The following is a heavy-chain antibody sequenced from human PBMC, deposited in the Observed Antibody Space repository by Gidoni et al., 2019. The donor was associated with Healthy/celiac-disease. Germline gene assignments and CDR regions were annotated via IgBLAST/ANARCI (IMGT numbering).Heavy chain of an antibody. CDR2: ISYDGSNK. CDR3: ARDSTIFGVVDRYYHMDV. V-gene: IGHV3-30-3*01. D-gene: IGHD3-3*01. J-gene: IGHJ6*03. Sequence: QVQLVESGGGVVQPGRSLRLSCAASGFTFSSYAMHWVRQAPGKGLEWVAVISYDGSNKYYADSVKGRFTISRDNSKNTLYLQMNSLRAEDTAVYYCARDSTIFGVVDRYYHMDVWGKGTTVTVSS. CDR1: GFTFSSYA.